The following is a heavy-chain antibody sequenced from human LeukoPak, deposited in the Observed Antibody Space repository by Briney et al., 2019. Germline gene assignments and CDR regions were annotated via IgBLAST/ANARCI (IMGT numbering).Heavy chain of an antibody. CDR2: ISSSSSYI. CDR1: GFTFSSYS. D-gene: IGHD1-26*01. CDR3: ARDGRDQWGLLDY. Sequence: NPGGSLRLSCAASGFTFSSYSMNWVRQAPGKGLEWVSSISSSSSYIYYADSVKGRFTISRDNAKNSLYLQMNSLRAEDAAVYYCARDGRDQWGLLDYWGQGTLVTVSS. V-gene: IGHV3-21*01. J-gene: IGHJ4*02.